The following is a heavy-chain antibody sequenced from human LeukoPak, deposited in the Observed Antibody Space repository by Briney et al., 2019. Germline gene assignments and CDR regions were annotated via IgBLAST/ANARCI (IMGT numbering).Heavy chain of an antibody. V-gene: IGHV4-34*01. Sequence: SETLSLTCAAYGGSLSGYYWSWIRQPPGKGLEWIGEINHSGSTNYNPSLKSRVTISVDTSKNQFSLKLSSVTAADTAVYYCARRKDCSGGSCYARWFDPWGQGTLVTVSS. CDR1: GGSLSGYY. J-gene: IGHJ5*02. D-gene: IGHD2-15*01. CDR3: ARRKDCSGGSCYARWFDP. CDR2: INHSGST.